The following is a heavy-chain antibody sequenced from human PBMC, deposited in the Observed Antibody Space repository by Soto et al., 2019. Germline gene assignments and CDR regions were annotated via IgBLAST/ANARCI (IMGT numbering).Heavy chain of an antibody. CDR3: ARSRLGLLFSADLWFDP. CDR1: GFTVSSNY. D-gene: IGHD3-10*02. Sequence: EVQLVESGGGLIQPGGSLRLSCAASGFTVSSNYMSWVRQAPGKGLEWVSVIYSGGSTYYADSVKGRFTISRDNSKNTLYLQMNSLRDEDTAVYYCARSRLGLLFSADLWFDPWGQGTLVTVSS. CDR2: IYSGGST. J-gene: IGHJ5*02. V-gene: IGHV3-53*01.